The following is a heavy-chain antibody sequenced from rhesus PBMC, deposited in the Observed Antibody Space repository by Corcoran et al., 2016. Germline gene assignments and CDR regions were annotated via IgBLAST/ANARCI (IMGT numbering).Heavy chain of an antibody. Sequence: QVQLQESGPGLVKPSETLSLTCAVSGYSISSGYGWSWIGQPPGKGLEWIGYIGGSRGSTNYNPSLNSRVTISKDTSKNQFSLKLSSVTAADTAVYYCAREEQRLVCFDYWGQGVLVTVSS. V-gene: IGHV4-127*01. D-gene: IGHD6S26*01. J-gene: IGHJ4*01. CDR2: IGGSRGST. CDR3: AREEQRLVCFDY. CDR1: GYSISSGYG.